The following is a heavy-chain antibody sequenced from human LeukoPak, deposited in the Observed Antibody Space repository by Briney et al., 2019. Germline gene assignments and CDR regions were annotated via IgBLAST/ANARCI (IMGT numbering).Heavy chain of an antibody. CDR1: GGSINSSNW. D-gene: IGHD6-13*01. Sequence: SETLSLTCGVSGGSINSSNWWSWVRQFPGKGLEWIAEMHHSGSTNYDLSLKSRVTISVDKSKNQFSLKLSSVTAADTAVYYCARGAIAAAGTFGYWGQGTLVTVSS. CDR3: ARGAIAAAGTFGY. CDR2: MHHSGST. V-gene: IGHV4-4*02. J-gene: IGHJ4*02.